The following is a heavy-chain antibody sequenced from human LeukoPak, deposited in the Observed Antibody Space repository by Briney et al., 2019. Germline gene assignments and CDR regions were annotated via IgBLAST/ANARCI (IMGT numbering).Heavy chain of an antibody. CDR1: GFTFSSYA. Sequence: GGSLRLSCAASGFTFSSYAMHWVRQAPGKGLEWVAVISYDGSNKYYADSVKGRFTISRDNSKNTLYLQMNSLRAEDTAVYYCARENGRSGYCSGGSCSGGMGVWGKGTTVTVSS. D-gene: IGHD2-15*01. CDR3: ARENGRSGYCSGGSCSGGMGV. J-gene: IGHJ6*04. V-gene: IGHV3-30*04. CDR2: ISYDGSNK.